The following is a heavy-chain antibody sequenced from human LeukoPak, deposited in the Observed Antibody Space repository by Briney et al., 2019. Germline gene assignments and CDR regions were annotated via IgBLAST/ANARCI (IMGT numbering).Heavy chain of an antibody. D-gene: IGHD1-1*01. CDR1: GFTFSSYE. CDR2: ISSSGSTI. CDR3: ARGVGTTGTTAPFDY. J-gene: IGHJ4*02. Sequence: GSLRLSCAASGFTFSSYEMNWVRQAPGKGLEWVSYISSSGSTIYYADSVKGRFTISRDNAKNSLYLQMNSLRAEDTAVYYCARGVGTTGTTAPFDYWGQGTLVTVSS. V-gene: IGHV3-48*03.